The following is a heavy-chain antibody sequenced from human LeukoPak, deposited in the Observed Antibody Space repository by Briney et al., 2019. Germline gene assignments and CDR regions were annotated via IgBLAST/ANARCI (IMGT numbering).Heavy chain of an antibody. CDR2: INPNSGDT. Sequence: ASVKVSCKASGYTFTGYYVHWVRQAPGQGLEWMGRINPNSGDTNYAQKFQGRVTMTRDTSISTAYMELSRLRSDDTAVYYCARDFWGGDCFPDYWGRETLVTVSS. V-gene: IGHV1-2*06. D-gene: IGHD2-21*02. CDR1: GYTFTGYY. CDR3: ARDFWGGDCFPDY. J-gene: IGHJ4*02.